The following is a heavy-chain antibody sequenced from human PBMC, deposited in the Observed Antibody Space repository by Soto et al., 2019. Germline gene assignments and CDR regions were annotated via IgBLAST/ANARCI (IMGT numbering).Heavy chain of an antibody. CDR3: VRGYCTTTPCSGDFQH. CDR2: IHPSGDT. J-gene: IGHJ1*01. V-gene: IGHV1-46*01. Sequence: QVQLVQSGAEVKKPGASVKVACKASGYKFTTYFIHWVRQAPGQGLEWMGMIHPSGDTGYGQKFRGSVTTPIDTSTATAYMELRNLTSEDTAIYFSVRGYCTTTPCSGDFQHWGQGTLVTVSS. CDR1: GYKFTTYF. D-gene: IGHD2-8*01.